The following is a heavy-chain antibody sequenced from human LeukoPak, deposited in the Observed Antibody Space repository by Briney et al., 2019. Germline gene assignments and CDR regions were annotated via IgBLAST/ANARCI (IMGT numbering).Heavy chain of an antibody. D-gene: IGHD3-16*02. CDR1: GFTFGDYA. CDR3: SGTSYVWGSYRSLDF. J-gene: IGHJ4*02. CDR2: IRTKAYGGTP. Sequence: PGGSLRLSCTTSGFTFGDYAMSWVRQAPGKGLEWVGFIRTKAYGGTPEYAASVESRFTISRDDFKSIAYLQVNSLKTEDTAVYFCSGTSYVWGSYRSLDFWGQGTLVTVSS. V-gene: IGHV3-49*04.